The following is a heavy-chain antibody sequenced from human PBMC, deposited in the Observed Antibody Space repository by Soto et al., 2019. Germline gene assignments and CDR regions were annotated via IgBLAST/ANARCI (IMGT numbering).Heavy chain of an antibody. V-gene: IGHV4-39*01. Sequence: PSETLSLTCTVSGGSISSSGYYGGWIRQPPGKGLEWIGSIYSIGNTYYNPSLKSGVTISADTSKNQFSLNLISVTAADTAVYYCRRSSRYSTDVWGQGITVTVSS. CDR1: GGSISSSGYY. CDR2: IYSIGNT. CDR3: RRSSRYSTDV. D-gene: IGHD6-19*01. J-gene: IGHJ6*02.